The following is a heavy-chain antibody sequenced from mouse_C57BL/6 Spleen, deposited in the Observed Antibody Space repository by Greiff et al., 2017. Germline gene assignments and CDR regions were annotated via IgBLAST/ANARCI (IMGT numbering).Heavy chain of an antibody. V-gene: IGHV1-69*01. D-gene: IGHD2-2*01. CDR2: IDPSDSYT. J-gene: IGHJ4*01. CDR3: ARRGIYYGYDGAYAIDY. CDR1: GYTFTSYW. Sequence: QVQLQQPGAELVMPGASVKLSCKASGYTFTSYWMHWVKQRPGQGLEWIGEIDPSDSYTNYNQKFKGKSTLTVDKSSSTAYMQLSSLTSEDSAVYYCARRGIYYGYDGAYAIDYWGQGTSVTVSS.